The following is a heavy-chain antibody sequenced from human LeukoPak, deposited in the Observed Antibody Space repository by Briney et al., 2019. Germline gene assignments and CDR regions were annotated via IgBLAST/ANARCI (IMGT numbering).Heavy chain of an antibody. Sequence: GGSLRPSCAAPGFTFSTSWMSWVRQAPGKGLEWVANIKEDGSEINYAGSVRGRLTISRDNTKNSLYLQMNSLRAEDTAVYYCARGYTCGYWGQGTLVIVSS. D-gene: IGHD5-18*01. CDR1: GFTFSTSW. J-gene: IGHJ4*02. V-gene: IGHV3-7*04. CDR3: ARGYTCGY. CDR2: IKEDGSEI.